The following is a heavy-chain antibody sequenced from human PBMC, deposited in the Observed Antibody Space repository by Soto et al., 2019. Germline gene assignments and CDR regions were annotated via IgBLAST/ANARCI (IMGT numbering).Heavy chain of an antibody. CDR1: GGSFSGYY. CDR2: INHSGST. CDR3: AGTYYYDSSGFWPL. V-gene: IGHV4-34*01. J-gene: IGHJ4*02. D-gene: IGHD3-22*01. Sequence: ILSLTCAVYGGSFSGYYWSWIRQPPGKGLEWIGEINHSGSTNYNPSLKSRVTISVDTSKNQFSLNLSSVTAADTAVYYCAGTYYYDSSGFWPLWGQGTLVTVSS.